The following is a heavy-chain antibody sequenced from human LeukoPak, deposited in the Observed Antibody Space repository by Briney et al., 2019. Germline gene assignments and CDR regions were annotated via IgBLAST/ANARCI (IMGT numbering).Heavy chain of an antibody. D-gene: IGHD1-20*01. CDR3: AKETSGDPTITETSSFDY. V-gene: IGHV1-2*02. Sequence: ASVKVSCKASGFTFTAYYTHWVRQAPGQGLEWMGWINPNSGGTKYAQEFQGRVTMTRDTSISTAYMELSSLRSDDTAVYYCAKETSGDPTITETSSFDYWGQGTLVTVSS. CDR2: INPNSGGT. CDR1: GFTFTAYY. J-gene: IGHJ4*02.